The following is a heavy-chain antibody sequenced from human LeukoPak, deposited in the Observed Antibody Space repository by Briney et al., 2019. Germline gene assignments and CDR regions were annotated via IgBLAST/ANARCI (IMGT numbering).Heavy chain of an antibody. CDR3: ARGIAASYFGVVRKSYYFDY. J-gene: IGHJ4*02. CDR1: GGPFSGYY. V-gene: IGHV4-34*01. CDR2: INHSGST. Sequence: SETLSLTCAVYGGPFSGYYWSWIRQPPGKGLEWIGEINHSGSTNYNPSLKSRVTISVDTSKNQFSLKLSSVTAADTAVYYCARGIAASYFGVVRKSYYFDYWGQGTLVTVSS. D-gene: IGHD3-3*01.